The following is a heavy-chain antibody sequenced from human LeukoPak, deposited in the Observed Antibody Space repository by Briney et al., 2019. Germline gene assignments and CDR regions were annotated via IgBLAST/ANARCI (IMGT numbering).Heavy chain of an antibody. CDR1: GDSFSSNSAA. Sequence: SQTLSLTCAISGDSFSSNSAAWDWVRQSPSRGREWGGRTYYRSKLYNDYAVSVKSRITINPDTSKNQFSLQLNSVTPEDTAVYYCARDEIAPTSVAGNAFDIWGQGTMVTVSS. CDR2: TYYRSKLYN. D-gene: IGHD6-19*01. V-gene: IGHV6-1*01. CDR3: ARDEIAPTSVAGNAFDI. J-gene: IGHJ3*02.